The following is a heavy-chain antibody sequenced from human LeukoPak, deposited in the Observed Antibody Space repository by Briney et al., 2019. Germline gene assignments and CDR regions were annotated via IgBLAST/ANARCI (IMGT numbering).Heavy chain of an antibody. Sequence: VASVKVSCEASGYTFTSYYMHWVRQAPGQGLEWMGWINPNSGGTNYAQKFQGRVTMTRDTSISTAYMELSRLRSDDTAVYYCARGDAVTTGYHYYYMDVWGKGTTVTISS. CDR3: ARGDAVTTGYHYYYMDV. J-gene: IGHJ6*03. D-gene: IGHD4-17*01. V-gene: IGHV1-2*02. CDR2: INPNSGGT. CDR1: GYTFTSYY.